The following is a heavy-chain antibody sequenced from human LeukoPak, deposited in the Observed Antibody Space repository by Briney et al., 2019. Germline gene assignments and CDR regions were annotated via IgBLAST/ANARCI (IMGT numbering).Heavy chain of an antibody. V-gene: IGHV4-30-2*01. J-gene: IGHJ4*02. D-gene: IGHD1-14*01. CDR1: GGSISSGGYS. Sequence: SETLSLTCTVSGGSISSGGYSWSWIRQPPGKGLEWIGYIYHSGSTYYNPSLKSRVTISVDRSKNQFSLKLSSVTAADTAVYYCARASDRTRYDYWGQGTLVTVSS. CDR3: ARASDRTRYDY. CDR2: IYHSGST.